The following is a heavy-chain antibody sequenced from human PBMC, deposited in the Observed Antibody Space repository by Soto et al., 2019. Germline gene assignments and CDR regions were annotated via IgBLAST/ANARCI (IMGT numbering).Heavy chain of an antibody. D-gene: IGHD2-15*01. J-gene: IGHJ1*01. CDR3: AREENCSDGICYSEYFQR. V-gene: IGHV1-46*01. Sequence: QVQLVQSGAEVKKPGASVKVSCKASGYIFTAYSMHWVRQAPGQGLERMGVVNPSGGSTNYAQKFQGRITMTRDTSTSTVYMDLSSLTSEDTAVYYCAREENCSDGICYSEYFQRWGQGTLVTVSS. CDR2: VNPSGGST. CDR1: GYIFTAYS.